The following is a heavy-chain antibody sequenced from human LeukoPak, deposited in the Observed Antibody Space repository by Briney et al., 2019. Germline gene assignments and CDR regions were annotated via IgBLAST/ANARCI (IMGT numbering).Heavy chain of an antibody. J-gene: IGHJ4*02. CDR1: GYTFTGYY. CDR3: ARGPRYCSGGSCSYFGY. D-gene: IGHD2-15*01. Sequence: ASVNVSCKASGYTFTGYYMHWVRQAPGQGLEWMGWINPNSGGTNYAKKFQGRVTMTRDTSISTAYMELSRLRSDDTAVYYCARGPRYCSGGSCSYFGYWGQGTLVTVSS. CDR2: INPNSGGT. V-gene: IGHV1-2*02.